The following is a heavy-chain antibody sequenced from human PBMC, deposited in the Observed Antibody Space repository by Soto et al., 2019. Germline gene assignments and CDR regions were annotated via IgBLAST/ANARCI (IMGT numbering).Heavy chain of an antibody. Sequence: QVQLQESGPGLVKPSETLSLTCTVSGGSVSSGSYYWSWIRQPPGKGLEWNGYIYYTGSTNYSPSLKSRVTISVDTSKNQFSLKLSSVTAADTAVYYCARDICGGDCPPNLNWYFDLWGRGTLVTVSS. CDR2: IYYTGST. J-gene: IGHJ2*01. D-gene: IGHD2-21*02. CDR3: ARDICGGDCPPNLNWYFDL. V-gene: IGHV4-61*01. CDR1: GGSVSSGSYY.